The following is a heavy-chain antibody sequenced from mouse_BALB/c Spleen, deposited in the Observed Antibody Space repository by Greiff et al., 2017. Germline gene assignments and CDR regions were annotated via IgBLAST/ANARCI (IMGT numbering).Heavy chain of an antibody. J-gene: IGHJ3*01. Sequence: QVQLQQPGAELVKPGTSVKLSCKASGYNFTSYWINWVKLRPGQGLEWIGDIYPGSGSTNYNEKFKSKATLTVDTSSSTAYMQLSSLASEDSALYYCARGGLAYWGQGTLVTVSA. CDR2: IYPGSGST. CDR3: ARGGLAY. CDR1: GYNFTSYW. V-gene: IGHV1-55*01.